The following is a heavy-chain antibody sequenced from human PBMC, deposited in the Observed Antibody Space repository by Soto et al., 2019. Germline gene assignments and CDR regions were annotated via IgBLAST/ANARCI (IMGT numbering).Heavy chain of an antibody. CDR1: GGSFSGYY. V-gene: IGHV4-34*01. J-gene: IGHJ4*02. D-gene: IGHD6-13*01. CDR3: ARGRGDSSSWYAFDY. Sequence: QVQLQQWGAGLLKPSETLSLTCAVYGGSFSGYYWSWIRQPPGKGLEWIGEINHSGSTNYNPSLKSRVTISVDTSKNQFSLKLSSVTAADTAVYYWARGRGDSSSWYAFDYWGQGTLVTVSS. CDR2: INHSGST.